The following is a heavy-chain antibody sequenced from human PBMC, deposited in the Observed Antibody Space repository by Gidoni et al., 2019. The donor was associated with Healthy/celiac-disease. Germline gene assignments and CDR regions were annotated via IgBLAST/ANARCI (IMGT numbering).Heavy chain of an antibody. CDR3: ARHVGRNYCGGDCGYFQH. D-gene: IGHD2-21*02. CDR2: IYYSGST. CDR1: GGSISSSSYY. J-gene: IGHJ1*01. Sequence: QLQLQESGPGLVKPSETLSLTCTVSGGSISSSSYYWGWIRQPPGKGLEWIGSIYYSGSTYYNPSLKSRVTISVDTSKNQFSLKLSSVTAADTAVYYCARHVGRNYCGGDCGYFQHWGQGTLVTVSS. V-gene: IGHV4-39*01.